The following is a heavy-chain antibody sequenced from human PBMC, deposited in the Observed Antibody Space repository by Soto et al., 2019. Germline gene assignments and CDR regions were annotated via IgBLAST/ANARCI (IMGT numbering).Heavy chain of an antibody. J-gene: IGHJ4*02. CDR1: GFTFDDYG. D-gene: IGHD6-6*01. V-gene: IGHV3-9*01. Sequence: DVQLVESGGGLVQPGRSLRLSCAASGFTFDDYGMHWVRQVPGKGLEWVSGISWNSGSIGYADSVKGRFTISRDNAKNSLYLQMNSVKAEDTALYYCAKGGGSSSSGLDYWGQGTLVTVSS. CDR2: ISWNSGSI. CDR3: AKGGGSSSSGLDY.